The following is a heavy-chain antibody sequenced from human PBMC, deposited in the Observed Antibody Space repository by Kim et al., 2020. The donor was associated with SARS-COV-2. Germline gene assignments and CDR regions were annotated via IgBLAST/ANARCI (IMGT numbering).Heavy chain of an antibody. J-gene: IGHJ4*02. V-gene: IGHV4-39*01. Sequence: SETLSLTCTVSGGSISSSSYYWGWIRQPPGKGLEWIGSIYYSGSTYYNPSLKSRVTISVDTSKNQFSLKLSSVTAADTAVYYCARGSPPLGSVGYWGQGTLVTVSS. CDR1: GGSISSSSYY. D-gene: IGHD7-27*01. CDR3: ARGSPPLGSVGY. CDR2: IYYSGST.